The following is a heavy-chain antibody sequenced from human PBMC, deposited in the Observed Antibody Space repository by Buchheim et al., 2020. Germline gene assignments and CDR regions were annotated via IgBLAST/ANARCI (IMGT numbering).Heavy chain of an antibody. D-gene: IGHD3-3*01. CDR1: GFTFSSYA. Sequence: EVQLLESGGGLVQPGGSLRLSCAASGFTFSSYAMSWVRQAPGKGLEWVLAISGSGGSTYYADSVKGRFTISRDNSKNTLYLQMNSLRAEDTAVYYCAKALVRTYYDFWSGTSSMDVWGQGTT. CDR2: ISGSGGST. J-gene: IGHJ6*02. V-gene: IGHV3-23*01. CDR3: AKALVRTYYDFWSGTSSMDV.